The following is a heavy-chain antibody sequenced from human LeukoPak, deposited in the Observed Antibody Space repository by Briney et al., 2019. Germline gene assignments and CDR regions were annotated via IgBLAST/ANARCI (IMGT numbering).Heavy chain of an antibody. CDR1: GFTFSGSG. CDR3: TRVVPSGYDYVGGEGGFGY. Sequence: GGSLRLSCAASGFTFSGSGTHWVRQASGKGLEWVGRIRSKANSYAAAYAASVKGRFIISRDDSKNTAYLQMNSLKTEDTAVYYCTRVVPSGYDYVGGEGGFGYWGQGTLVTVSS. V-gene: IGHV3-73*01. J-gene: IGHJ4*02. D-gene: IGHD5-12*01. CDR2: IRSKANSYAA.